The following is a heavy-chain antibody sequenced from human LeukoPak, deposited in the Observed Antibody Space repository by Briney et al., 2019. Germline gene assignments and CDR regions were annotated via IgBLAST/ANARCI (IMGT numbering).Heavy chain of an antibody. CDR3: ARTALQDGMDV. D-gene: IGHD2-2*01. Sequence: PSETLSLTCAVSGGSFSGYYWSWIRQPPGKGLEWIGEINHSGSTNYNPSLKSRVTISLDTSKKQFSLKLSSVTAADTAVYYCARTALQDGMDVWGQGTTVTVSS. CDR2: INHSGST. CDR1: GGSFSGYY. J-gene: IGHJ6*02. V-gene: IGHV4-34*01.